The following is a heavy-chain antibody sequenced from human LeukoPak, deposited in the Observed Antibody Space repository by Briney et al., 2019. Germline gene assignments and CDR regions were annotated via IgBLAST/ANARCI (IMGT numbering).Heavy chain of an antibody. CDR3: ARESLTADDAFDI. V-gene: IGHV1-18*01. Sequence: GASVNVSCKASGYTFTSYGISWVRQAPGQGLEWMGWISAYNGNTNYAQKLQGRVTLTTDTSTSTAYMELRSLRSDDTAVYYCARESLTADDAFDIWGQGTMVTVSS. J-gene: IGHJ3*02. CDR1: GYTFTSYG. D-gene: IGHD3-9*01. CDR2: ISAYNGNT.